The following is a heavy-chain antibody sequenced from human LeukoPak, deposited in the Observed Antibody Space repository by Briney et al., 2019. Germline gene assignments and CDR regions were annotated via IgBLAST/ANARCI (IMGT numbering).Heavy chain of an antibody. V-gene: IGHV1-2*02. CDR3: ASGVVVPAAYAFDI. CDR2: INPNSGGT. CDR1: GYTFTGYY. J-gene: IGHJ3*02. Sequence: GASVKVSCKASGYTFTGYYMHWVRQAPGRGLEWMGWINPNSGGTNYAQKFQGRVTITRDTSISTAYMELSRLRSDDTAVYYCASGVVVPAAYAFDIWGQGTMVTVSS. D-gene: IGHD2-2*01.